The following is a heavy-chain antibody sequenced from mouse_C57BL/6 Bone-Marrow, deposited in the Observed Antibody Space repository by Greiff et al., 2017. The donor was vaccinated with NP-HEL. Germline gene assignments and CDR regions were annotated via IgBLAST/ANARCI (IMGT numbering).Heavy chain of an antibody. J-gene: IGHJ4*01. CDR2: IYPSDSET. CDR1: GYTFTSYW. CDR3: ARRGLNGITTVVPHAMDY. Sequence: QVQLQQPGAELVRPGSSVKLSCKASGYTFTSYWMDWVKQRPGQGLEWIGNIYPSDSETHYNQKFKDKATLTVDKSSSTAYMQLSSLTSEDSAVYYCARRGLNGITTVVPHAMDYWGQGTSVTVSS. D-gene: IGHD1-1*01. V-gene: IGHV1-61*01.